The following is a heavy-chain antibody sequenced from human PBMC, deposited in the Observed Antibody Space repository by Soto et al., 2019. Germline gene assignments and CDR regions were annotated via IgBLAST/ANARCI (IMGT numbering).Heavy chain of an antibody. V-gene: IGHV5-51*01. J-gene: IGHJ6*02. CDR1: GYNFTTYW. CDR3: AGGGVRGVITRTRDYYGMDV. CDR2: IHPGDSNT. Sequence: PGESLKISCKISGYNFTTYWIGWVRQMPGQGLEWMGIIHPGDSNTIYSPSFQGQVTISADKSISTAYLQWSSLKASDTAMYYCAGGGVRGVITRTRDYYGMDVWGQGTTVTVSS. D-gene: IGHD3-10*01.